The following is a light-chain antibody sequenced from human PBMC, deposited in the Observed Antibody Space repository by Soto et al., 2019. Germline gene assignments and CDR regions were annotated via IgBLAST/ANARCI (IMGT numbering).Light chain of an antibody. Sequence: DIVMTQSPDSLAVSLGERATINCKSSQSIFLSPNNKNYLAWYQQKPGQPPKLLISWASIRESGVPDRFSGSGSGTDFTLTISSLQAEDVAVYYCQHYYTPPLTFGGGTKVEIK. J-gene: IGKJ4*01. CDR2: WAS. V-gene: IGKV4-1*01. CDR3: QHYYTPPLT. CDR1: QSIFLSPNNKNY.